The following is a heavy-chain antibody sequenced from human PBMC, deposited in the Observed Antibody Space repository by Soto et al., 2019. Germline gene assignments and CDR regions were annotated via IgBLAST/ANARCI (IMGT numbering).Heavy chain of an antibody. D-gene: IGHD3-22*01. CDR2: ISGSGGST. J-gene: IGHJ4*02. CDR3: AKGGHYYYDSSGYCPAGDY. V-gene: IGHV3-23*01. Sequence: GGSLRLSCAASGFTFSSYAMSWVRQAPGKGLEWVSAISGSGGSTYYADSVKGRFTISRDNSKNTLYLQMDSLRAEDTAVYYCAKGGHYYYDSSGYCPAGDYWAQGTLVPVSS. CDR1: GFTFSSYA.